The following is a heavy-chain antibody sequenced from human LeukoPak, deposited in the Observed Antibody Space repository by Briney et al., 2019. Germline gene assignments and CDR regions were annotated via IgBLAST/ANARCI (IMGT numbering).Heavy chain of an antibody. CDR2: ISSTSIYK. J-gene: IGHJ4*02. CDR1: GFTFSSYS. V-gene: IGHV3-21*01. CDR3: ARDPRTYCTNGICRDDYFDN. D-gene: IGHD2-8*01. Sequence: GGSLRLSCAVSGFTFSSYSMNWVRQAPGKGLEWVSSISSTSIYKYYADSVKGRFTISRDNAKDSLFLQMNSLRAEDTAIYYCARDPRTYCTNGICRDDYFDNWGQGTLVTVSS.